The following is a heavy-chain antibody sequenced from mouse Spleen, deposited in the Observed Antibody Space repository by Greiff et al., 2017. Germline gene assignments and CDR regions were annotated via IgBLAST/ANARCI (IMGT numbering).Heavy chain of an antibody. D-gene: IGHD1-1*01. CDR3: TTDYYGSRFDY. Sequence: DVKLQESGAELVRPGASVKLSCTASGFNIKDDYMHWVKQRPEQGLEWIGWIDPENGDTEYASKFQGKATITADTSSNTAYLQLSSLTSEDTAVYYCTTDYYGSRFDYWGQGTTLTVSS. V-gene: IGHV14-4*01. CDR2: IDPENGDT. CDR1: GFNIKDDY. J-gene: IGHJ2*01.